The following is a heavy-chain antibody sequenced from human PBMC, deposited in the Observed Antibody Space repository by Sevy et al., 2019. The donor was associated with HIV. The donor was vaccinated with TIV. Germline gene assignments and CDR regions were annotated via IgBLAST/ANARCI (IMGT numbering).Heavy chain of an antibody. CDR3: VHRPENYDILTGYLPNWFDP. V-gene: IGHV2-5*02. Sequence: SGPTLVKPTQTLTLTCTFSGFSLSTSGVGVGWIRQPPGKALEWLALIYWDDDKRYSPSLKSRLTITKDTSKNQVVLKMPNMDPVDTATYYCVHRPENYDILTGYLPNWFDPWGQGTLVTVSS. CDR1: GFSLSTSGVG. D-gene: IGHD3-9*01. CDR2: IYWDDDK. J-gene: IGHJ5*02.